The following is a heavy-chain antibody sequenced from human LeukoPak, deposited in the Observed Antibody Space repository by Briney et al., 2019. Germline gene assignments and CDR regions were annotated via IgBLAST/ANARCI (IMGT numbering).Heavy chain of an antibody. CDR3: ARTLLYDRRDCWRHFDS. V-gene: IGHV3-7*04. J-gene: IGHJ4*02. D-gene: IGHD3-22*01. CDR2: IKEDGSQK. CDR1: GFTFSSYW. Sequence: GGSLRLSCAASGFTFSSYWMTWVRQAPGEGLEWVANIKEDGSQKYYVDSVKGRFTISRDNAENSLFLQMNSLRAEDTAVYYCARTLLYDRRDCWRHFDSWGQGTLVTVSP.